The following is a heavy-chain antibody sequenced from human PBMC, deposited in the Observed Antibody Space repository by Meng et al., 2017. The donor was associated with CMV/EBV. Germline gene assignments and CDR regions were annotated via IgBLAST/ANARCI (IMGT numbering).Heavy chain of an antibody. CDR2: INPNSGGT. Sequence: ASVKVSCKASGYTFTGYYMHWVRQAPGQGLEWMGWINPNSGGTNYAQKFQGRVTITTDTSTSTAYMELRSLRSDDTAVYYCARWFGFGESHIDYWGQGTLVTVSS. J-gene: IGHJ4*02. CDR3: ARWFGFGESHIDY. CDR1: GYTFTGYY. D-gene: IGHD3-10*01. V-gene: IGHV1-2*02.